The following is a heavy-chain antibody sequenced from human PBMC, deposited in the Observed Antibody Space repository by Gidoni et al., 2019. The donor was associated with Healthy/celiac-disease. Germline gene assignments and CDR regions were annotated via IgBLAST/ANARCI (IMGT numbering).Heavy chain of an antibody. J-gene: IGHJ6*02. Sequence: QVQLVESGGGVVQPGRSLRLSCAASGFTFSSYGMHWVRQAPGKGLEWVAVISYDGSNKYYADSVKGRFTISRDNSKNTLYLQMNSLRAEDTAVYYCAKSIVVVPAATYYYYYGMDVWGQGTTVTVSS. CDR1: GFTFSSYG. CDR3: AKSIVVVPAATYYYYYGMDV. V-gene: IGHV3-30*18. CDR2: ISYDGSNK. D-gene: IGHD2-2*01.